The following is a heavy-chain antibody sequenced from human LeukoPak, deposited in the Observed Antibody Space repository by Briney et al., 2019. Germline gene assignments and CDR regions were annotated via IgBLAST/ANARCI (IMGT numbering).Heavy chain of an antibody. V-gene: IGHV4-61*08. D-gene: IGHD3-3*01. J-gene: IGHJ4*02. CDR1: GGSISSGGYY. Sequence: PSETLSLTCTVSGGSISSGGYYWSWIRQHPGKGLEWIGYIYYSGSAYYNPSLKSRVTISVDTSKNQFSLKLSSVTAADTAVYYCARAYDFWSGFDYWGQGTLVTVSS. CDR2: IYYSGSA. CDR3: ARAYDFWSGFDY.